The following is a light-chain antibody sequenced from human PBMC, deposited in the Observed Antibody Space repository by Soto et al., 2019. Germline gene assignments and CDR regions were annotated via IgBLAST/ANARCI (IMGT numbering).Light chain of an antibody. J-gene: IGLJ2*01. CDR3: AVWDDSLDGPV. V-gene: IGLV1-44*01. CDR1: SSNIGTNS. CDR2: SNN. Sequence: SVLTQPPSASGTPGQRVTISCSGSSSNIGTNSVNWYQQLPGAAPKLLMFSNNQRPSGVPDRFSGSKSGTSASLAISGLRSEDEAQYYCAVWDDSLDGPVFAGGTKLTVL.